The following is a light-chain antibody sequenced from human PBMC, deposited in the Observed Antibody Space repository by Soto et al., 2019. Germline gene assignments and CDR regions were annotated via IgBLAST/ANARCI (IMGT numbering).Light chain of an antibody. CDR1: QSVSSSN. Sequence: EIVLTQSPGTLSLSPGERATLSCRASQSVSSSNLAWYQQKLGQAPRLLIYGASSRATGIPDRFSGSGSGTDFTLTISRLEPEDFAVYYCQQYGSSPRTFGQGTKLEIK. CDR3: QQYGSSPRT. CDR2: GAS. V-gene: IGKV3-20*01. J-gene: IGKJ2*01.